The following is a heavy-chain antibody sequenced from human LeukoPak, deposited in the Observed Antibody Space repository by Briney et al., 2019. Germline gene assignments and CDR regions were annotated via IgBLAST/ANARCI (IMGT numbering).Heavy chain of an antibody. V-gene: IGHV3-74*01. CDR3: TKDTFGAEGY. CDR2: IDPSGSGT. Sequence: GGSLRLSCAASGFTFRNYWVHWVRQTPGKGLMWVSRIDPSGSGTNYADSVKGRFTISRDNADNTLYLQMNSLRAEDTAVYYCTKDTFGAEGYWGQGTLVIISS. CDR1: GFTFRNYW. D-gene: IGHD3-10*01. J-gene: IGHJ4*02.